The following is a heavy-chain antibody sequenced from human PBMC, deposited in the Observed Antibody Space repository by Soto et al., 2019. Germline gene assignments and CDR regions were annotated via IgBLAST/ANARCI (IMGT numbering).Heavy chain of an antibody. D-gene: IGHD2-15*01. V-gene: IGHV1-69*02. Sequence: QGQLVQYGAEVKKPGSSVKDACKASGGTYSSYTISWVRQAPGQGLEWMGRIIPILGIANYTQKFQGRVTITADKSTSTAYMELSSLSSEDTAVYYCARAGSSYGMDVWGQGTTVTVSS. CDR2: IIPILGIA. J-gene: IGHJ6*02. CDR1: GGTYSSYT. CDR3: ARAGSSYGMDV.